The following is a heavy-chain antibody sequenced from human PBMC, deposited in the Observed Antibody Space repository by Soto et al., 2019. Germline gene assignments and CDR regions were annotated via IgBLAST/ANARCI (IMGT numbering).Heavy chain of an antibody. CDR3: VRERAPFDGFDI. Sequence: GGSVRLSCAASGFTFTTFGTHWVRQAPGKGLEWVSVIWSDGRNKFYRESVNGRFTVSRDNFKNMQYLQMNGLRAEDTAVYYCVRERAPFDGFDIWGQGTMVTVSS. J-gene: IGHJ3*02. V-gene: IGHV3-33*01. CDR1: GFTFTTFG. CDR2: IWSDGRNK.